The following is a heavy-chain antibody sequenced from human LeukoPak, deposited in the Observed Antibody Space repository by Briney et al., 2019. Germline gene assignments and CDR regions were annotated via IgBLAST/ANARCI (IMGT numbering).Heavy chain of an antibody. Sequence: GGSLRLSCAASGFTFSSFAMSWVRQAPGKGLEWVSAISGSCGSTYYADSAKGRFTISRDNSKNTLYLQMNSLRAEDTAVYYCAKDLLSSEDCSRWGQGTLVTVSS. CDR2: ISGSCGST. V-gene: IGHV3-23*01. J-gene: IGHJ4*02. CDR3: AKDLLSSEDCSR. D-gene: IGHD2-21*02. CDR1: GFTFSSFA.